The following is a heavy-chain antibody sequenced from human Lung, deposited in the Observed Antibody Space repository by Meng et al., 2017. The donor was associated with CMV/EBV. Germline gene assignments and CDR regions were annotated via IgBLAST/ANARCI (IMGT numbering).Heavy chain of an antibody. CDR3: ARVLGYCSSTSCASDY. Sequence: SCAASGFTFSTYRMNWVRQAPGKGLEWVSSISSSSSYIYYADSVKGRFTISRDNAKNSLYLQMNSLRAEDTAVYYCARVLGYCSSTSCASDYWGQGTLVTVSS. V-gene: IGHV3-21*01. J-gene: IGHJ4*02. CDR1: GFTFSTYR. CDR2: ISSSSSYI. D-gene: IGHD2-2*01.